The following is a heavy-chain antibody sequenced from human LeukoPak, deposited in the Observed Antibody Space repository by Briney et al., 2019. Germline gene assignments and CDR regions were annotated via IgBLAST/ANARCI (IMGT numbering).Heavy chain of an antibody. CDR3: AGGAGGGTYYAWYFDL. D-gene: IGHD1-26*01. J-gene: IGHJ2*01. CDR1: GGSITSYY. CDR2: IYYSGST. Sequence: SETLSLTCTVSGGSITSYYWSWIRQPPGKGLEWIGYIYYSGSTNYNPSLRGRVTISVDTSKNQFSLKLSSVTAADTAVYYCAGGAGGGTYYAWYFDLWGRGTLVTVSS. V-gene: IGHV4-59*01.